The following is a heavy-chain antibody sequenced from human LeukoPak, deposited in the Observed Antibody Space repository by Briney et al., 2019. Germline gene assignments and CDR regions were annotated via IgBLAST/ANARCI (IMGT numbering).Heavy chain of an antibody. Sequence: SETLSLTCTVSGGSISSYYWSWTRQPAGKGVEWIGRMYTSGSTNYNPSLKSRVTMSVDTSKNQFSLQLSSVTAADTALYYCARGAGGNNVDYWGQGTLVTVSS. CDR1: GGSISSYY. J-gene: IGHJ4*02. V-gene: IGHV4-4*07. D-gene: IGHD4-23*01. CDR3: ARGAGGNNVDY. CDR2: MYTSGST.